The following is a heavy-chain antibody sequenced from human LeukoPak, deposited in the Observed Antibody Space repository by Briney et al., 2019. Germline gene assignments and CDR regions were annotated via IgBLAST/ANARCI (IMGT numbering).Heavy chain of an antibody. CDR3: ARGGFYCGGDCYVDY. CDR1: GGSFSRYY. CDR2: INHSGST. D-gene: IGHD2-21*02. Sequence: KPSETLSLTCAVYGGSFSRYYWSWIRQPPGKGLEWIGEINHSGSTNYNPSLKSRVTISVDTSKNQFSLRLSSVTAADTAVYYCARGGFYCGGDCYVDYWGQGTLVTVSS. J-gene: IGHJ4*02. V-gene: IGHV4-34*01.